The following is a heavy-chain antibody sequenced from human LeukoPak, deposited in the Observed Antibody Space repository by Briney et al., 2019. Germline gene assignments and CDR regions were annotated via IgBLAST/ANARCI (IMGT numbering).Heavy chain of an antibody. Sequence: SETLSLTCTVSGASINNYYWNWIREPAGEGLEWIGRIYASGSANYNPSLKTRVTMSVDTSNSQFSLNLSSVTAADTAIYYCARDPSIFFYFDYWGQGTLVAVSS. CDR2: IYASGSA. CDR1: GASINNYY. V-gene: IGHV4-4*07. J-gene: IGHJ4*02. CDR3: ARDPSIFFYFDY.